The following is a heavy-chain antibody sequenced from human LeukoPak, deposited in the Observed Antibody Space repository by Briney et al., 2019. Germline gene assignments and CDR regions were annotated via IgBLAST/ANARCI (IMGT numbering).Heavy chain of an antibody. CDR1: GYSFTSYW. CDR3: AVSLPGGVYGDYEAKWFDP. J-gene: IGHJ5*02. Sequence: GESLKISCKGSGYSFTSYWIGWVRQMPWKGLEWMGIIYPGDSDTRYSPSFQGQVTISADKSISTAYLQWSSLKASDTAMYYCAVSLPGGVYGDYEAKWFDPWGQGTLVTVSS. CDR2: IYPGDSDT. V-gene: IGHV5-51*01. D-gene: IGHD4-17*01.